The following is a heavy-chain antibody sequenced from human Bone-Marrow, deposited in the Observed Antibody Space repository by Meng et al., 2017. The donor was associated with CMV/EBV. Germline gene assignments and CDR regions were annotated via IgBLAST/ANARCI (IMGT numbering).Heavy chain of an antibody. J-gene: IGHJ4*02. CDR1: QFTFSRYG. Sequence: GESLKISCAASQFTFSRYGLHWVRQAPGKGLEWVAVISFDGSNKYYADSVKGRFTISRDNSKNTLYLQMNSLRAEDTAVYYCARAGLFDYWGQGTLVTVSS. CDR3: ARAGLFDY. D-gene: IGHD3-10*01. V-gene: IGHV3-30-3*01. CDR2: ISFDGSNK.